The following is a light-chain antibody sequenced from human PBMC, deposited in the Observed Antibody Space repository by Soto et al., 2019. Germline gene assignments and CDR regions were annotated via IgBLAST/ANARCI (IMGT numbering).Light chain of an antibody. Sequence: ERVMTQSPATLSVSPGERATLSCRASQSVNNNLAWYQQKPGQAPRRLIYGVSTRATDIPASFSGSGSGTEFTLTISSLQSEDFAVYYCQHYNNLPLTCGGGTKVEIK. CDR1: QSVNNN. J-gene: IGKJ4*01. CDR3: QHYNNLPLT. CDR2: GVS. V-gene: IGKV3-15*01.